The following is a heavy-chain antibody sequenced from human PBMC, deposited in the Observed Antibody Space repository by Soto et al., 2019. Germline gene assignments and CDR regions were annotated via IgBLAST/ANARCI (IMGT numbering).Heavy chain of an antibody. CDR1: GFSFRIYS. Sequence: EVQMVESGGDLVQPGGSLRLSCVVSGFSFRIYSMNWVRQAPGKGLEWISYISSDSGTIYYADSLKGRFTISRDNGKNSLYLKRTSMTEEDAGVYYGGGGGLWPFDWWGQGTLATVSS. CDR3: GGGGLWPFDW. V-gene: IGHV3-48*02. CDR2: ISSDSGTI. D-gene: IGHD2-15*01. J-gene: IGHJ4*02.